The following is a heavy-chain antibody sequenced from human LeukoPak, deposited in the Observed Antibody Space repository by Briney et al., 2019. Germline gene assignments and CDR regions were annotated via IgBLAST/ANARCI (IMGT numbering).Heavy chain of an antibody. V-gene: IGHV3-30*02. Sequence: GGSLRLSCAASGFTFSSYGMHWVRQAPGKGLEWVAFIWYDGTNKYYADSVQGRFTISRDNHKSVVDLQMNSLRAEDTAVYYCAKDDYGDYEIFDYWGQGTLVTVSS. CDR3: AKDDYGDYEIFDY. J-gene: IGHJ4*02. CDR1: GFTFSSYG. CDR2: IWYDGTNK. D-gene: IGHD4-17*01.